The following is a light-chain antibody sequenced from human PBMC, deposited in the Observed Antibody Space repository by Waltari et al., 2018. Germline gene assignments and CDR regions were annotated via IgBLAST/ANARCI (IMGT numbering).Light chain of an antibody. J-gene: IGKJ3*01. CDR3: QQSYSTPIT. CDR2: AAS. V-gene: IGKV1-39*01. Sequence: DIQMTQSPSSLSASVGDRVTITCRASQSISSYLNWYQQKPGKAPKLLIYAASSLQSGVPSRFMGSGSGTDFTLTISSLQPEDFATYYCQQSYSTPITFGPGTKVDIK. CDR1: QSISSY.